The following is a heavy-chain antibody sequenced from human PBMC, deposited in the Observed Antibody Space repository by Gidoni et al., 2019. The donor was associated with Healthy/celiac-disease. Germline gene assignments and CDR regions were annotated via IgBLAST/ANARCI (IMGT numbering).Heavy chain of an antibody. V-gene: IGHV3-11*01. CDR3: ARARGSGYYFVGWFDP. CDR1: GFTSRASY. Sequence: QVQLVESGGGLVKPGGSLRLSCAASGFTSRASYMSWIRQAPGKGLEWVSYMSSSGSTIYYADSVKGRCTISRDNAKNSLYLQMNSLRAEDTAVYYCARARGSGYYFVGWFDPWGQGTLVTVSS. D-gene: IGHD3-3*01. J-gene: IGHJ5*02. CDR2: MSSSGSTI.